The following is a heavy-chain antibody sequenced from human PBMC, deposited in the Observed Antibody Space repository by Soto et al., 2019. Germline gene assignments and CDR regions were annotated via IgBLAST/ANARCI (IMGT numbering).Heavy chain of an antibody. CDR1: GGSISSGDYY. CDR3: ARGLPDPYYYDSSGYSN. CDR2: IYYSGST. D-gene: IGHD3-22*01. V-gene: IGHV4-30-4*01. J-gene: IGHJ4*02. Sequence: SETLSLTCTVSGGSISSGDYYWSWIRQPPGKGLEWIGYIYYSGSTYYSPSLKSRVTISVDTPKNQFSLKLSSVTAADTAVYYCARGLPDPYYYDSSGYSNWGQGTLVTVSS.